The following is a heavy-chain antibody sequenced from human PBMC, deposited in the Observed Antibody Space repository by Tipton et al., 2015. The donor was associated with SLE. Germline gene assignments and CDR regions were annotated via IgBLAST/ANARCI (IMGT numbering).Heavy chain of an antibody. D-gene: IGHD6-19*01. J-gene: IGHJ2*01. CDR3: ARRLPVAGQYWYFDL. V-gene: IGHV4-59*11. Sequence: GLVKPSETLSLTCTVSGGSISSHYWSWIRQPPGKGLEWIGYIYYTGGTNYNLSLKSRVTISVDTSKNQFSLKLNSVTAADTAVYYCARRLPVAGQYWYFDLWGRGTLVTVSS. CDR1: GGSISSHY. CDR2: IYYTGGT.